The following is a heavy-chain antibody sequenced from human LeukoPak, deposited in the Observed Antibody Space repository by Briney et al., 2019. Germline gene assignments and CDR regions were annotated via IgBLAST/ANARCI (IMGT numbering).Heavy chain of an antibody. V-gene: IGHV4-34*01. CDR3: ARGNGRYDYVWGSYRPYYFDY. CDR2: INHSGST. J-gene: IGHJ4*02. D-gene: IGHD3-16*02. CDR1: GGSFSGYY. Sequence: SETLSLTCAVYGGSFSGYYWSWIRQPPGKGLEWIGEINHSGSTNYNPSLKSRVTISVDTSKNQFSLKLSSVTAADTAVYYRARGNGRYDYVWGSYRPYYFDYWGQGTLVTVSS.